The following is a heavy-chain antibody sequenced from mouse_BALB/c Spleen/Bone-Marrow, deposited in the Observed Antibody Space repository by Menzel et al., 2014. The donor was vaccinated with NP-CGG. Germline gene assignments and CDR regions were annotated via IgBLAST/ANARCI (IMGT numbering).Heavy chain of an antibody. V-gene: IGHV3-1*02. CDR2: IHYSGST. Sequence: EVKLQESGPDLVKPSQSLSLTCTVTGYSITRGYSWHWIRQFPGNKLEWMGYIHYSGSTNYNPSLKSRISITRDTSKNQFFLQLKSVTTEDTATYYCTRRGLYYGYSMDYWGQGTSVTVSS. CDR1: GYSITRGYS. CDR3: TRRGLYYGYSMDY. D-gene: IGHD1-1*02. J-gene: IGHJ4*01.